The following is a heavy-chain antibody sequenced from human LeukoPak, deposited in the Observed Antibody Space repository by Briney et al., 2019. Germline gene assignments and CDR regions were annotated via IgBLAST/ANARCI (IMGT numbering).Heavy chain of an antibody. Sequence: PGRSLRLSCAASGFTFSHYGMHWVRQATGKGLEWVAVIWHDGSSKFYADSVKGRSTISRDNFMKTVYLQMNSLRAEDTALYYCAKDAQRGFDYSNSLEYWGQGVLVTVSS. V-gene: IGHV3-33*06. CDR2: IWHDGSSK. D-gene: IGHD4-11*01. CDR3: AKDAQRGFDYSNSLEY. J-gene: IGHJ4*02. CDR1: GFTFSHYG.